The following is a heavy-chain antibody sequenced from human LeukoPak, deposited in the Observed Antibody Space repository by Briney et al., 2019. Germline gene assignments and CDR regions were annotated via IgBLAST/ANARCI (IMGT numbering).Heavy chain of an antibody. Sequence: SETLSLTCAVYGGSFSGYYWSWIRQPPGKGLEWIGEINHSGSTNYNPSLKSRVTISVDTSKNQFSLKLSSVTAADTAVYYCARGKGDYVWGSYRYGDAFDIWGQGTMVTVSS. J-gene: IGHJ3*02. D-gene: IGHD3-16*02. CDR1: GGSFSGYY. CDR3: ARGKGDYVWGSYRYGDAFDI. CDR2: INHSGST. V-gene: IGHV4-34*01.